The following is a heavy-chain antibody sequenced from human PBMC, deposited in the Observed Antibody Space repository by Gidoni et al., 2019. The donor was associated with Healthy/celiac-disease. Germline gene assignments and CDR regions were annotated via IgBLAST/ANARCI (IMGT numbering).Heavy chain of an antibody. D-gene: IGHD5-12*01. Sequence: QLQLQESGPGLVKPSVTLSLTRTVSGGSISSRSYYWGWIRQPPGKGLEWIGIIYYSGSTYYNPSLKSRVTISVDTSKNQFSLKLSSVTAADTAVYYGARRCGDGYNLLYYFDYWGQGTLVTVSS. CDR3: ARRCGDGYNLLYYFDY. CDR1: GGSISSRSYY. CDR2: IYYSGST. J-gene: IGHJ4*02. V-gene: IGHV4-39*01.